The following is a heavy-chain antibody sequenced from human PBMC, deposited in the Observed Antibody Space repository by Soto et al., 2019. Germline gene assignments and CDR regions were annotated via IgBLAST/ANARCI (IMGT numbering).Heavy chain of an antibody. CDR2: ISYDGSNK. CDR1: GFTFSSYG. V-gene: IGHV3-30*18. CDR3: AKEGPMVRGVPGDY. D-gene: IGHD3-10*01. J-gene: IGHJ4*02. Sequence: GGSLRLSCAASGFTFSSYGMHWVRQAPGKGLEWVAVISYDGSNKYYADSVKGRFTISRDNSKNTLYLQMNSLRAEDTAVYYCAKEGPMVRGVPGDYWGQGTLVTVSS.